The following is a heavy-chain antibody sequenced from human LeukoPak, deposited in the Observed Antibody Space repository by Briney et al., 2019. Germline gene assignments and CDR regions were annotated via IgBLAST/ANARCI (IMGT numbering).Heavy chain of an antibody. Sequence: GWSLTLSRVPSGFTFSNFPLSWVRPTPDKGLDYVAGIPASEGRTSHPASVKGRFTASRNNPKNTLYLHVHSLRVDDTGVYYCAKFNFYDCKQNYWHALGVWGPGTGVTVSS. CDR1: GFTFSNFP. D-gene: IGHD2/OR15-2a*01. CDR2: IPASEGRT. CDR3: AKFNFYDCKQNYWHALGV. V-gene: IGHV3-23*01. J-gene: IGHJ3*01.